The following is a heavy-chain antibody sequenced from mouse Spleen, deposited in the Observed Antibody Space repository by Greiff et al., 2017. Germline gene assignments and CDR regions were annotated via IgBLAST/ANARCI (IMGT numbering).Heavy chain of an antibody. CDR3: ARDGSSYDYAMDY. Sequence: EVQGVESGGGLVQPGGSLKLSCAASGFTFSDYYMYWVRQTPEKRLEWVAYISNGGGSTYYPDTVKGRFTISRDNAKNTLYLQMSRLKSEDTAMYYCARDGSSYDYAMDYWGQGTSVTVSS. CDR1: GFTFSDYY. J-gene: IGHJ4*01. V-gene: IGHV5-12*01. CDR2: ISNGGGST. D-gene: IGHD1-1*01.